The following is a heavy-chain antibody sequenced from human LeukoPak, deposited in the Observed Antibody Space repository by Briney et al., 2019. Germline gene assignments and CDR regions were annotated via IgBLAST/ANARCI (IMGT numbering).Heavy chain of an antibody. D-gene: IGHD6-13*01. J-gene: IGHJ4*02. Sequence: ASVKVSCKASGYTFTSHAMHWVRQAPGQRLEWMGWINAGNGNTKYSQKFQGRVTITRDTSASTAYMELSSLRSEDTAVYYCARGGNSSSWSQGYFDYWGQGTLVTVSS. CDR2: INAGNGNT. V-gene: IGHV1-3*01. CDR1: GYTFTSHA. CDR3: ARGGNSSSWSQGYFDY.